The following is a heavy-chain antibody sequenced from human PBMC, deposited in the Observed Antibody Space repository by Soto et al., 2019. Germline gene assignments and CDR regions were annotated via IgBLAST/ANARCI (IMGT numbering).Heavy chain of an antibody. CDR1: GFSFSNYA. Sequence: PGGSLRLSCAASGFSFSNYAMHWVRQAPGKGLEWVAVIWYDGSNKYYADSVKGRFTISKDNSQNTLYLQMNSLRAEDTDVYYCTRDPYGGSRYYFDSWGQGTLVTVSS. D-gene: IGHD1-26*01. CDR3: TRDPYGGSRYYFDS. V-gene: IGHV3-33*01. CDR2: IWYDGSNK. J-gene: IGHJ4*02.